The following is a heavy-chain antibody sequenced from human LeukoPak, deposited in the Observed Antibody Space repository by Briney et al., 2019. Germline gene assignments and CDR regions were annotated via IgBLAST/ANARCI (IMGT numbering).Heavy chain of an antibody. D-gene: IGHD4-17*01. J-gene: IGHJ4*02. Sequence: SETLSLTCAVYGGSFSGYYWSWIRQPPGKGLEWIGSIYYSGSTYYNPSLKSRVTISVDTSKNQFSLKLSSVTAADTAVYYCARAYGDYNVWGQGTLVTVSS. CDR3: ARAYGDYNV. CDR1: GGSFSGYY. CDR2: IYYSGST. V-gene: IGHV4-34*01.